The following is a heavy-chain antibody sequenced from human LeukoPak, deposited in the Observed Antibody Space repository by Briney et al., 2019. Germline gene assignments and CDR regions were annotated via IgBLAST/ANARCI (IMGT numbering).Heavy chain of an antibody. CDR1: GYTFTGYY. CDR2: INLNSGAT. D-gene: IGHD3-22*01. CDR3: ARGYSSGWP. J-gene: IGHJ5*02. V-gene: IGHV1-2*02. Sequence: ASVKVSCKTSGYTFTGYYIHWVRQPPGQGLEWMGYINLNSGATDYAQKFQRRVTMPRDTSISTGYMELSRLRSDDTAVYSCARGYSSGWPWGQGPLVPVSS.